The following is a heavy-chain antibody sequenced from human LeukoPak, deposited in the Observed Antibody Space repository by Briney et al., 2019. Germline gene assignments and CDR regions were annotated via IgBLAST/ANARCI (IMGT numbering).Heavy chain of an antibody. D-gene: IGHD6-19*01. CDR1: GFTFSSYS. CDR3: ARSRMGGIAVAGFDY. Sequence: GGSLRLSCAASGFTFSSYSMNWVRQAPGKGLEWVSSISSSSSYIYYADSVKGRFTISRDNAKNSLYLQMNSQRAEDTAVYYCARSRMGGIAVAGFDYWGQGTLVTVSS. CDR2: ISSSSSYI. V-gene: IGHV3-21*01. J-gene: IGHJ4*02.